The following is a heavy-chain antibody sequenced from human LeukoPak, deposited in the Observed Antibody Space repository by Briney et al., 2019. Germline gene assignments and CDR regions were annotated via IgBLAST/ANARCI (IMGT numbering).Heavy chain of an antibody. CDR3: ARTYDSPGYYSPDYYYMDV. J-gene: IGHJ6*03. CDR2: ICTSGST. D-gene: IGHD3-22*01. Sequence: HPSETLSLTCTVSGGSISSYYWSWIRQPPGKGLEWIGHICTSGSTNYNPSLKSRVTMSVDTSNNEFSLKLNSVTAADTAVYYCARTYDSPGYYSPDYYYMDVWGKGTTVTISS. V-gene: IGHV4-4*07. CDR1: GGSISSYY.